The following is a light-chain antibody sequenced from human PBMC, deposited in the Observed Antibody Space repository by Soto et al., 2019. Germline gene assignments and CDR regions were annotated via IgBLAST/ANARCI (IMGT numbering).Light chain of an antibody. CDR3: SSYTSSSTPYV. V-gene: IGLV2-14*03. CDR2: DVS. CDR1: SSDVGGYDY. Sequence: QSVLTRPASVSGSPGQSITISCTGSSSDVGGYDYVSWYQHHPGKAPKLMIHDVSNRPSGVSNRFSGSKSGNTASLTISGLQAEDEADYYCSSYTSSSTPYVFGTGTKVTVL. J-gene: IGLJ1*01.